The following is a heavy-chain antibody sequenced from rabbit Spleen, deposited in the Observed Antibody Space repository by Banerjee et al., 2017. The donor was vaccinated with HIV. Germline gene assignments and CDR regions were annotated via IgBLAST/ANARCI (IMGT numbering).Heavy chain of an antibody. Sequence: QSLEEYGGDLVKPGASLTLTCKASGLDASSSYWICWVRQAPGKGLEWIACIDVSGSTTIHYASWAKGRFTVSKTSSTTATLQMTSLTVADTATYFCVRDAAGREDFNLWGPGTLVTVS. V-gene: IGHV1S40*01. D-gene: IGHD4-2*01. J-gene: IGHJ4*01. CDR2: IDVSGSTTI. CDR1: GLDASSSYW. CDR3: VRDAAGREDFNL.